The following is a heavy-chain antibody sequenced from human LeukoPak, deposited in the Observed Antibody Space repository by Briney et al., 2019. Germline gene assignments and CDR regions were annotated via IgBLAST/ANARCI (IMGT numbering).Heavy chain of an antibody. CDR3: ARRLDSGYFYALDV. Sequence: ASVKVSCKVSGYTLTELSMHWVRQAPGKGLEWMGGFDPEDGETIYAQKFQGRVTMTRDTSTSTVYMELSSLTSDDTAVYFCARRLDSGYFYALDVWDQGTTVTVSS. J-gene: IGHJ6*02. CDR1: GYTLTELS. V-gene: IGHV1-24*01. D-gene: IGHD3-9*01. CDR2: FDPEDGET.